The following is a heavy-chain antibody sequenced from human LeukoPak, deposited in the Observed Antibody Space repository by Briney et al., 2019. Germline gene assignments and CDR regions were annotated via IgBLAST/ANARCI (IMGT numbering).Heavy chain of an antibody. Sequence: RGESLKISCKGSGYSFTSYWIGWVRQMPGKGLEWMGIIYPGDSDTRYSPSFQGQVTISADKSISTAYLQWSSLKASDTAMYYCARRPLLVRGRWFAPDYWYFDLWGRGTLVTVSS. D-gene: IGHD3-10*01. J-gene: IGHJ2*01. CDR1: GYSFTSYW. CDR3: ARRPLLVRGRWFAPDYWYFDL. CDR2: IYPGDSDT. V-gene: IGHV5-51*01.